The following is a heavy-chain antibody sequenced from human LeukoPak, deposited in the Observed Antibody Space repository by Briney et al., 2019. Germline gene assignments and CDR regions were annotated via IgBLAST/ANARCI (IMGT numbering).Heavy chain of an antibody. CDR3: ARVGSGSYLDY. CDR2: IIPIFGKA. V-gene: IGHV1-69*06. CDR1: GGTFSSYA. D-gene: IGHD3-10*01. J-gene: IGHJ4*02. Sequence: GASVKVSCKASGGTFSSYAISWVRQAPGQGLEWMGGIIPIFGKANYAQKFQGRVTITADKSTSTAYMELSSLRSEDTAVYYCARVGSGSYLDYWGQGTLVTVSS.